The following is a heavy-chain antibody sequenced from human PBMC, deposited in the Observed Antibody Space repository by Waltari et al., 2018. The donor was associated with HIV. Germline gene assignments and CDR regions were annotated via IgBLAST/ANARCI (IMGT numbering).Heavy chain of an antibody. CDR2: IWYDGSNK. Sequence: QVQLVESGGGVVQPGRSLRLSCEASGFTFSSSGMHWVRQVPGKGLEWVAVIWYDGSNKYYADSVKGRFTISRDNSKNTLYLQMNSLRAEDTAVYYCARDGYCSGGSCYLDYWGQGTLVTVSS. CDR1: GFTFSSSG. V-gene: IGHV3-33*01. J-gene: IGHJ4*02. CDR3: ARDGYCSGGSCYLDY. D-gene: IGHD2-15*01.